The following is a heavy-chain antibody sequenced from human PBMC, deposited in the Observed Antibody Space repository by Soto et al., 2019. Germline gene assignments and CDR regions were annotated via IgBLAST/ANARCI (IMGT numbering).Heavy chain of an antibody. CDR1: GGSISTVNYW. V-gene: IGHV4-30-4*01. J-gene: IGHJ4*02. D-gene: IGHD7-27*01. CDR2: IYHGGST. CDR3: ARGPSGDKVDS. Sequence: QVQLQESGPGLVKPSQTLSLTCTVSGGSISTVNYWWSWIRQSPDMGLEWIGHIYHGGSTYNNPSRESRPPRSGATSKNQLPRTLRSVRAADTAVYYCARGPSGDKVDSWGPGTLVTVSS.